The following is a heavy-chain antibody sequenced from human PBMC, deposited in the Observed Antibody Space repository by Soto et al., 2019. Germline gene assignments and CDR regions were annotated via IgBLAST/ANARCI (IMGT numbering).Heavy chain of an antibody. CDR3: AKDIGEVAVWGYYYYYGMDV. D-gene: IGHD3-16*01. V-gene: IGHV3-30*18. CDR2: ISYDGSNK. J-gene: IGHJ6*02. CDR1: GFTFSSYG. Sequence: GGSLRLSCAASGFTFSSYGMHWVRQAPGKGLEWVAVISYDGSNKYYADSVKGRFTISRDNSKNTLYLQMNSLRAEDTAVYYCAKDIGEVAVWGYYYYYGMDVWGQGTTVTVSS.